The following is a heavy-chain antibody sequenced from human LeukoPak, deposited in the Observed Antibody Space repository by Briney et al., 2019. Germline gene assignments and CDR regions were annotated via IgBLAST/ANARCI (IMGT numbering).Heavy chain of an antibody. J-gene: IGHJ4*02. Sequence: SETLSLTCAVYGGSVSGYYWSWIRQPPGKGLEWIGEINHSGSTNYNPSLKSRVTISVDTSKNQFSLKLSPVTAADTAVYYYATIIKYYYDSSGYRPRLPAYYFHYWGQGTLVTVSS. CDR3: ATIIKYYYDSSGYRPRLPAYYFHY. CDR1: GGSVSGYY. CDR2: INHSGST. V-gene: IGHV4-34*01. D-gene: IGHD3-22*01.